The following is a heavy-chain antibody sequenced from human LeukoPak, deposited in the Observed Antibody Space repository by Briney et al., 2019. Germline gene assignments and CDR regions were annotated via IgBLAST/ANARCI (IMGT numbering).Heavy chain of an antibody. V-gene: IGHV3-23*01. Sequence: HPGGSLRLSCAASGLSFSSYAMSWVRQAPGKGLEWVSAISGSGGSTYYADSVKGRFTISRDNSKNTLYLQMNSLRAEDTAVYYCAKDNTPYYCDRWPPDYFDYWGQGTLVTVSS. CDR2: ISGSGGST. CDR3: AKDNTPYYCDRWPPDYFDY. D-gene: IGHD3-22*01. J-gene: IGHJ4*02. CDR1: GLSFSSYA.